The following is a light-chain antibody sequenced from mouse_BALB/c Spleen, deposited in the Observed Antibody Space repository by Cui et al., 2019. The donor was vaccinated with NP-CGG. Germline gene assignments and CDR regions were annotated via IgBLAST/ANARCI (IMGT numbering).Light chain of an antibody. CDR2: GTN. CDR1: TGAVTTSNY. V-gene: IGLV1*01. Sequence: QAVVTQESALTTSPGETVTLTCRSSTGAVTTSNYANWLQEKPDHIFTGLIGGTNNRAPGVPARFSGSLIGDKTALTITGAQTEDEAIYFCALWYSNHWVFGGGTKLTVL. J-gene: IGLJ1*01. CDR3: ALWYSNHWV.